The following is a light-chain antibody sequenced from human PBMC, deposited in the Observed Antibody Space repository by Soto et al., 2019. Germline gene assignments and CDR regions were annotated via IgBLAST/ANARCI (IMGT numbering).Light chain of an antibody. CDR1: SSDIGAHNF. CDR2: EVI. CDR3: NSYTTSNTFV. V-gene: IGLV2-14*03. J-gene: IGLJ1*01. Sequence: QSALTQPASVSGSPGQAITVSCSGTSSDIGAHNFVSWYRQHPGKAPKLIIYEVINRPSGVSDRFSGSKSGSTASLTISGLQSEYEADYYCNSYTTSNTFVFGSGTKVTVL.